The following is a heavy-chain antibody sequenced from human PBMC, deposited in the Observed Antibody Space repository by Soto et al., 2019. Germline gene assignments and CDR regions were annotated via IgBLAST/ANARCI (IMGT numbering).Heavy chain of an antibody. CDR2: ISAYNGNT. D-gene: IGHD6-13*01. Sequence: QVQLVQSGAEVKKPGASVKVSCKASGYIFTSYGISWVRQAPGQGLEWMGWISAYNGNTDYAQKLQDRVNMTTDTSPSTAYMELRSLRSDETAVYYCARDSSAAGDRPVDYWGQGPLVTVSS. CDR3: ARDSSAAGDRPVDY. CDR1: GYIFTSYG. J-gene: IGHJ4*02. V-gene: IGHV1-18*01.